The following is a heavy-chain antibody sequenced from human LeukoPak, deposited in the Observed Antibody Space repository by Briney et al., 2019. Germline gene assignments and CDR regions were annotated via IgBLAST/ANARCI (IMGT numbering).Heavy chain of an antibody. CDR2: ISSSSSTI. D-gene: IGHD4-17*01. J-gene: IGHJ4*02. CDR3: ASPVTPLPY. V-gene: IGHV3-48*04. CDR1: GFTFSSYS. Sequence: PGGSLRLSCAASGFTFSSYSMNWVRQAPGKGLEWVSYISSSSSTIYYADSVKGRFTISRDNAKNSLYLQMDSLRAEDTAVYYCASPVTPLPYWGQGTLVTVSS.